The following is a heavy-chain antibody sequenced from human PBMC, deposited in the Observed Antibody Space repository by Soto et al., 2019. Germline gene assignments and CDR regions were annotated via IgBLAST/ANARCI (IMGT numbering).Heavy chain of an antibody. J-gene: IGHJ4*02. CDR1: GFTFSSYW. V-gene: IGHV3-74*01. CDR3: ASLPSSAWYRLPFDY. CDR2: INSDGSST. Sequence: EVQLVESGGGLVQPGGSLRLSCAASGFTFSSYWMHWVRQAPGKGLVWVSRINSDGSSTSYADSVKGRFTISRDNAKNTLYLQMNSLRAEDTAVYYCASLPSSAWYRLPFDYWGQGTLVTVSS. D-gene: IGHD6-19*01.